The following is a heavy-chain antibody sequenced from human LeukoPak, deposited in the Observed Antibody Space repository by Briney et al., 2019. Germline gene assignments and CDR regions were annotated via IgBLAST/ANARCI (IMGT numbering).Heavy chain of an antibody. J-gene: IGHJ4*02. CDR1: GYTFTSYA. Sequence: ASVKVSCKASGYTFTSYAMNWVRQAPGQGLEWMGWISAYNGNTNYAQKLQGRVTMTTDTSTSTAYMELRSLRSDDTAVYYCARFSSSWETHDYWGQGTLVTVSS. CDR3: ARFSSSWETHDY. CDR2: ISAYNGNT. D-gene: IGHD6-13*01. V-gene: IGHV1-18*01.